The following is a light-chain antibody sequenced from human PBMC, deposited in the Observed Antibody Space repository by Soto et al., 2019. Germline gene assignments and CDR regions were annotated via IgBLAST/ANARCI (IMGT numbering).Light chain of an antibody. J-gene: IGLJ7*01. Sequence: QTVVTQEPSLTVSPGGTVTRTCAFSAVAVTSAYYPNWFQQKPGQAPRALISSTSNKHSWTPARFSGSLLGAKAALTLSGVQPEDEAEYYCLLYYGGARVFGGGTQLTV. V-gene: IGLV7-43*01. CDR1: AVAVTSAYY. CDR2: STS. CDR3: LLYYGGARV.